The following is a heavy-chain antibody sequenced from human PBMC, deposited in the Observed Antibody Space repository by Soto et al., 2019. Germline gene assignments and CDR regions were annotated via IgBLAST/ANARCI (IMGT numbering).Heavy chain of an antibody. CDR1: GFTFSSYA. CDR3: ANQWIQLWPLCD. D-gene: IGHD5-18*01. Sequence: EVQLLESGGGLVQPGGSLRLSCAASGFTFSSYAMSWVRQAPGKGLEWVSAISGSGGSTYYADSVKGRFTISRDNSKHTLYLQMNSLKAEDTAVYYCANQWIQLWPLCDWGQGTLVTVSS. J-gene: IGHJ4*02. CDR2: ISGSGGST. V-gene: IGHV3-23*01.